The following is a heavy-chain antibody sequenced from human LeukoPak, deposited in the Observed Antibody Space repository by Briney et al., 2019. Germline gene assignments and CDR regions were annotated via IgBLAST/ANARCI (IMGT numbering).Heavy chain of an antibody. CDR3: ARDRDTMIVVAQPDAFDI. D-gene: IGHD3-22*01. Sequence: SETLSLTCAVYGGSFSGYYWSWIRQPPGKGLEWIGEINHSGSTNYNPSLKSRVTISVDTSKNQFSLKLSSVTAADTAVYYCARDRDTMIVVAQPDAFDIWGQGTMVTVSS. CDR1: GGSFSGYY. CDR2: INHSGST. V-gene: IGHV4-34*01. J-gene: IGHJ3*02.